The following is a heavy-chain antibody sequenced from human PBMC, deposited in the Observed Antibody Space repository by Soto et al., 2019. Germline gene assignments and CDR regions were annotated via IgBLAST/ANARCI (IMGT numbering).Heavy chain of an antibody. D-gene: IGHD3-22*01. CDR1: GGSFSGYY. V-gene: IGHV4-34*01. J-gene: IGHJ4*02. Sequence: SETLSLTCAVYGGSFSGYYWSWIRQPPGKGLEWIGEINHSGSTNYNPSLKSRVTISVDTSKNQFSLKLSSVTAADTAVYYCARGLYYDSSGYLSPTFDYWGQGTLVTVSS. CDR2: INHSGST. CDR3: ARGLYYDSSGYLSPTFDY.